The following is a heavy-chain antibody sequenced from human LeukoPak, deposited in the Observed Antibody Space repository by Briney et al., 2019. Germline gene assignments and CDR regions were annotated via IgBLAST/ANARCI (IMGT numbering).Heavy chain of an antibody. J-gene: IGHJ4*02. CDR1: GGSINSYY. CDR2: IYYSGST. D-gene: IGHD3-16*01. CDR3: ARHGGPDGYFDY. V-gene: IGHV4-59*08. Sequence: PSETLPLTCTVSGGSINSYYWNWIRQPPGKGLEWVGYIYYSGSTNYNPSLKSRVTISVDTSKNQFSLKLSSVTAADTAVYYCARHGGPDGYFDYWGQGTLVTVSS.